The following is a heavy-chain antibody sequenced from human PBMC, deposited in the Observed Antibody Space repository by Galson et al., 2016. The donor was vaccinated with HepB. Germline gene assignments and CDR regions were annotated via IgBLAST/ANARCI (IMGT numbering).Heavy chain of an antibody. CDR3: AKDKVSYYYYGMDV. CDR1: GYSFGEYA. J-gene: IGHJ6*02. D-gene: IGHD2-21*01. V-gene: IGHV3-9*01. Sequence: SLRLSCAASGYSFGEYAMHWVRQAPGKGLEWVSGIIRNSASIAYADSVKGRFTISRDNAKKSLYLQMNSLRAEDTALYYCAKDKVSYYYYGMDVWGQGTMVTVSS. CDR2: IIRNSASI.